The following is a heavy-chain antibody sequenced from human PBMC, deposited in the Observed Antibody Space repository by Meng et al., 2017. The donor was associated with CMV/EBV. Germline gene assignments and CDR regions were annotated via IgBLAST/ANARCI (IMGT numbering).Heavy chain of an antibody. V-gene: IGHV1-69*12. CDR1: GGTFSSHA. Sequence: QLWQSGAWGKKPGASLKVSCKATGGTFSSHAISWVRHAPGQRLEWMGGIIPIFGTANYAQKFQGRVTITADESTSTAYMELSSLRSEDTAVYYCARDYSGIAARPGFDPWGQGTLVTVSS. CDR3: ARDYSGIAARPGFDP. CDR2: IIPIFGTA. D-gene: IGHD6-6*01. J-gene: IGHJ5*02.